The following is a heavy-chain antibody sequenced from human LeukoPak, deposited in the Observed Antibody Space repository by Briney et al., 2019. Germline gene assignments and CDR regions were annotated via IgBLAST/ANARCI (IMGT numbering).Heavy chain of an antibody. Sequence: GASVKVSCKASGYTFTGYYMHWVRQAPGQGREWMGWINPNSGGTNYAQKFQGRVTMTRDTSISTAYMELSRLRSDDTAVYYCARGSGSWETDAFDIWGQGTMVTVSS. J-gene: IGHJ3*02. CDR1: GYTFTGYY. D-gene: IGHD3-10*01. CDR2: INPNSGGT. V-gene: IGHV1-2*02. CDR3: ARGSGSWETDAFDI.